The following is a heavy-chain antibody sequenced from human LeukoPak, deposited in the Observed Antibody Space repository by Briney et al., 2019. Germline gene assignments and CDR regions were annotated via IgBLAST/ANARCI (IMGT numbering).Heavy chain of an antibody. CDR3: AIAKYVLVDTAMVFDY. V-gene: IGHV4-34*01. CDR1: GGSFSGYY. D-gene: IGHD5-18*01. CDR2: INHSGST. Sequence: SETLSLTCAVYGGSFSGYYWGWIRPPPGKGLEWIGEINHSGSTNYNPSLTSRVTISVDTSKSQFSLKLSSVTAADTTVYYCAIAKYVLVDTAMVFDYWGQGTLLTVSS. J-gene: IGHJ4*02.